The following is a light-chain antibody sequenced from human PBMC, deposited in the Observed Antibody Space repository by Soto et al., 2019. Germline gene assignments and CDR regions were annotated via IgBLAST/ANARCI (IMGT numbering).Light chain of an antibody. CDR1: QSVSSN. J-gene: IGKJ1*01. Sequence: ERIMTQSPATLSVSPGESATLSCRASQSVSSNLAWYQQKPGQAPRLLIYGVSTRVTGIPGRFSGSGSGTEFTLTISSLQSEDFAVYYCQHYYNWPRTFGQGTKVDIK. CDR2: GVS. CDR3: QHYYNWPRT. V-gene: IGKV3-15*01.